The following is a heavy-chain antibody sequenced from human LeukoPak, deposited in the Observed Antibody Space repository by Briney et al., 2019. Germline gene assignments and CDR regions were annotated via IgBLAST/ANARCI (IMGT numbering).Heavy chain of an antibody. CDR3: ARVGYSGWNLEY. CDR1: GFTFRSYW. J-gene: IGHJ4*02. CDR2: INQGGSVK. Sequence: GTLRLSCAVSGFTFRSYWMSWVRQAPGKGLEWVANINQGGSVKYYVDSAKGRFTISRDDAKNSLYVQMNSLRDEDTAVYYCARVGYSGWNLEYWGEGTLVTVSS. V-gene: IGHV3-7*01. D-gene: IGHD5-12*01.